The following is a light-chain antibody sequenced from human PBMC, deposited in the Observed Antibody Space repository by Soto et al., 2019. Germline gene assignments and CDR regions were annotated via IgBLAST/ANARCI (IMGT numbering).Light chain of an antibody. CDR1: SSDVGGYNY. CDR2: EVS. CDR3: CSYAGSNTFA. J-gene: IGLJ1*01. V-gene: IGLV2-8*01. Sequence: QSVLTQPPSASGSPGQSVTIACTGTSSDVGGYNYVSWYQDHPGKAPKVIIYEVSKRPSGVPDRFSGYKSGNTASLTVSGRQAEDEADYYFCSYAGSNTFAFGTGTRSPS.